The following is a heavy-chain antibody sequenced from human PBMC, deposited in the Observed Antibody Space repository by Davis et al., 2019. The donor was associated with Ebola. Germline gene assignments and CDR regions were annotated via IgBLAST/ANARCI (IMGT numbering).Heavy chain of an antibody. CDR3: ARMEFNCSSTSCHSVGFDY. J-gene: IGHJ4*02. V-gene: IGHV3-30-3*01. Sequence: GESLKISCAASGFTFSSYAMHWVRQAPGKGLEWVAVISYDGSNKYYADSVKGRFTISRDNSKNTLYLQMNSLRAEDTAVYYCARMEFNCSSTSCHSVGFDYWGQGTLVTVSS. CDR2: ISYDGSNK. CDR1: GFTFSSYA. D-gene: IGHD2-2*01.